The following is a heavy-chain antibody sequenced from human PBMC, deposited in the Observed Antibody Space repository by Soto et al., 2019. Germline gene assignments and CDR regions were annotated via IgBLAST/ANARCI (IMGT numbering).Heavy chain of an antibody. J-gene: IGHJ4*02. D-gene: IGHD2-15*01. CDR3: AKDRGRYCSGGSCHLFDY. V-gene: IGHV3-30*18. CDR2: ISYDGTNK. Sequence: QVQLVESGGGVVQPGRSLRLSCAASGFTFSSYVMHWVRQAPSKGLEWVAVISYDGTNKYYADSVKGRFTISRDNSKNPLYLQKNSLRAEDTAVYYCAKDRGRYCSGGSCHLFDYWGQGTLVTVSS. CDR1: GFTFSSYV.